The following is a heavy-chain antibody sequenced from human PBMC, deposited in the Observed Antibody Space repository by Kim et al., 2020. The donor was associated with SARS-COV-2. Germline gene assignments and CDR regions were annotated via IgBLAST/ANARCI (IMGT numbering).Heavy chain of an antibody. J-gene: IGHJ4*03. V-gene: IGHV3-23*01. D-gene: IGHD2-15*01. CDR3: ARWATPRYFDY. Sequence: DDPVKGRLTISRDNSKTTLYLHMNSLRADDTAVYYCARWATPRYFDYWGQGVLVTV.